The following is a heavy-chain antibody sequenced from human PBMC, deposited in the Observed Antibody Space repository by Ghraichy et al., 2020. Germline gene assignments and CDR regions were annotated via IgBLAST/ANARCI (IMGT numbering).Heavy chain of an antibody. V-gene: IGHV4-38-2*01. Sequence: TLSLTCAVSSYSISSGYYWGWLRQPPGKGLEWIGSISHSGSTYYNPSLKSRVTISVDTSKNQFSLKLSSVTAADTAVYSCARGLGSCRSTSCRFDPWGQGTLVTVSS. J-gene: IGHJ5*02. CDR2: ISHSGST. D-gene: IGHD2-2*01. CDR3: ARGLGSCRSTSCRFDP. CDR1: SYSISSGYY.